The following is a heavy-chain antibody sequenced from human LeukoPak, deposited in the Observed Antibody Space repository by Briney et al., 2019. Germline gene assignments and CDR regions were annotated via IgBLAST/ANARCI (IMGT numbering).Heavy chain of an antibody. CDR1: GFSFSTYS. Sequence: GGSLRLSCAASGFSFSTYSMNWVRQAPGKGLEWVAKINQDGGDYQSVDSVKGRPTLVRDSAENSLFLQMNSLRAEDTAVYYCTSLSDAIESFGTRNYWGQGTLVTVSS. J-gene: IGHJ4*02. CDR3: TSLSDAIESFGTRNY. V-gene: IGHV3-7*03. D-gene: IGHD2-8*01. CDR2: INQDGGDY.